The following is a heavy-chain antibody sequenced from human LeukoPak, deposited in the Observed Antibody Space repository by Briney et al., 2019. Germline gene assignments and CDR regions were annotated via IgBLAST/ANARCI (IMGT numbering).Heavy chain of an antibody. V-gene: IGHV3-53*01. D-gene: IGHD2-8*01. CDR3: ASLIRDS. J-gene: IGHJ4*02. Sequence: GGSLRLSCAVSGFTVSSNYMSWVRQAPGKGLEWVSVIYTGGTTYYADSVKGRFTISRDNSKNTLYLQMNSLKTEDTAVYYCASLIRDSWGQGALVTVSS. CDR2: IYTGGTT. CDR1: GFTVSSNY.